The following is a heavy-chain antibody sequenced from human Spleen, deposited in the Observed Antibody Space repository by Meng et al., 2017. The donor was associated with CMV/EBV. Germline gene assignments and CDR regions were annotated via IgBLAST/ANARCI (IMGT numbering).Heavy chain of an antibody. CDR3: ARRQAAAGTFDP. D-gene: IGHD6-13*01. V-gene: IGHV5-51*01. Sequence: CTCSGYSFTSYSIGWVRQMPGKGLEWMEIIYPGDSDTRYSPSFQGQVTISADKSISTAYLQWSSLKASDTAMYYCARRQAAAGTFDPWGQGTLVTVSS. CDR1: GYSFTSYS. CDR2: IYPGDSDT. J-gene: IGHJ5*02.